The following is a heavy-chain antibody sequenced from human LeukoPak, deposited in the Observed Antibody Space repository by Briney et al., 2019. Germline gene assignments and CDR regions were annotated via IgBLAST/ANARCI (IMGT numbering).Heavy chain of an antibody. J-gene: IGHJ1*01. V-gene: IGHV4-59*01. Sequence: SETLSLTCTVSGGSISSYYWSWIRQPPGKGLEWIGYIYYSGSTNYNPSLKSRVTISVGTSKNQFSLKLSSVTAADTAVYYCASSAARAAEYFQHWGQGTLVTVSS. D-gene: IGHD6-6*01. CDR2: IYYSGST. CDR3: ASSAARAAEYFQH. CDR1: GGSISSYY.